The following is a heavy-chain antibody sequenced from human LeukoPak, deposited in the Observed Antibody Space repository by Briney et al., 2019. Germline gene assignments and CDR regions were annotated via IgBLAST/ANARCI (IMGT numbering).Heavy chain of an antibody. V-gene: IGHV4-59*03. CDR1: GGSLIDYY. Sequence: PSETLSLTCTVSGGSLIDYYWNWLRQPPGKGLEWNCYIYDRGATNSNPSIKNRVTTSMDTSRKQFSLRLSSVSAADTAVYYCAGVFSGRRPFERWGQGTLVTVSS. CDR3: AGVFSGRRPFER. CDR2: IYDRGAT. J-gene: IGHJ4*02. D-gene: IGHD3-10*01.